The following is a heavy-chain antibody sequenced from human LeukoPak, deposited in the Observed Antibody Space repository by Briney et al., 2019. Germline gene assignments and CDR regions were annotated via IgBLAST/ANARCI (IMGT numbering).Heavy chain of an antibody. D-gene: IGHD3-22*01. CDR3: ARHPTWYDSSGYRAEYFQH. V-gene: IGHV1-46*01. J-gene: IGHJ1*01. CDR2: INPSGGST. Sequence: ASVKVSCKASGYTFTSYYMHWVRQAPGQGLEWMGIINPSGGSTSYAQKFQGRVTMTRDTSTSTVYMELSSLRSEDTAVYYCARHPTWYDSSGYRAEYFQHWGQGTLVTVS. CDR1: GYTFTSYY.